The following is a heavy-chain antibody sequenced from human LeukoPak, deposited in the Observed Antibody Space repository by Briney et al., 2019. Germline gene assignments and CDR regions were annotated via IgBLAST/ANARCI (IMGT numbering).Heavy chain of an antibody. J-gene: IGHJ3*01. Sequence: SQTLSLTCAISGVSVSTSGVAWNWVRQSPSRCLEWLGRTYYTSKWNTDYAVSVKSRIVVNPDTSKNQFSLQLNSVTSEDTAVYYCARGRASAFDVWGQGTMVTVSS. V-gene: IGHV6-1*01. CDR3: ARGRASAFDV. D-gene: IGHD6-25*01. CDR2: TYYTSKWNT. CDR1: GVSVSTSGVA.